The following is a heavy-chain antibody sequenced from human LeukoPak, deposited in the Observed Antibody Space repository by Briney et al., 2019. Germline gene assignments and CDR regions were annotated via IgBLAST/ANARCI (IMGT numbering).Heavy chain of an antibody. CDR2: IYYSGST. V-gene: IGHV4-31*03. J-gene: IGHJ4*02. CDR3: ARVSHLCSTSCYTEGRHFDY. Sequence: PSQTLSLTCTVSGGSISSGGYYWSWIRQHPGKGLEWIGYIYYSGSTYYNPSLKSRVTISVDTSKNQFSLKLSSVTAADTAVYYCARVSHLCSTSCYTEGRHFDYWGQGTLVTVSS. CDR1: GGSISSGGYY. D-gene: IGHD2-2*02.